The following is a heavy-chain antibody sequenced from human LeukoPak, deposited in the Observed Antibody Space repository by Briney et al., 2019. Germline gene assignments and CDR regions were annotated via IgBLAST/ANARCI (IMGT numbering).Heavy chain of an antibody. CDR2: ISGSGGST. V-gene: IGHV3-23*01. CDR3: APTTGGGSDY. D-gene: IGHD1-14*01. CDR1: GFTFSSYA. Sequence: GGSLRLSCAASGFTFSSYAMSWVRQAPGKGLEWDSAISGSGGSTYYADSVKGRFTISRDNSKNTLYLQMNSLRAEDTAVYYCAPTTGGGSDYWGQGTLVTVSS. J-gene: IGHJ4*02.